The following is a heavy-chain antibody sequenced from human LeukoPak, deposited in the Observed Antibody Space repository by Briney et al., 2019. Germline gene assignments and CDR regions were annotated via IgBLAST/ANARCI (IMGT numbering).Heavy chain of an antibody. Sequence: GGSLRLSCAASGFTFSNHAMHWVRQASGKELECVGRIKSKTDGGTTDYAAPVKGRFTISRDDSKTTLYLQMNSLKTEDTAVYYCTTDDIAGAGRSYWGQGTLVTVSS. J-gene: IGHJ4*02. V-gene: IGHV3-15*01. CDR3: TTDDIAGAGRSY. CDR1: GFTFSNHA. D-gene: IGHD6-19*01. CDR2: IKSKTDGGTT.